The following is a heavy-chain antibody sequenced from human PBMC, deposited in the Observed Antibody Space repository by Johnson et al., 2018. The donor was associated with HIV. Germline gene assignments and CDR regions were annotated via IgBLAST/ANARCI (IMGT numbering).Heavy chain of an antibody. CDR1: GFTFSRYW. D-gene: IGHD3-16*01. Sequence: VQLVESGGGLVQPGGSLRLSCAASGFTFSRYWMSWVRQAPGKGLEWVANIKQDESEKYYVESVKGRFTISRDNAKDSLYLQMNSLRAEDTAVYYCAKDIVGGELVYAFDFWGQGTMVTVSS. CDR3: AKDIVGGELVYAFDF. J-gene: IGHJ3*01. CDR2: IKQDESEK. V-gene: IGHV3-7*05.